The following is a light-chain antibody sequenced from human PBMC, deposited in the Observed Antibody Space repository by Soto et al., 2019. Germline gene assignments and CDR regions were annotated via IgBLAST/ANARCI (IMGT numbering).Light chain of an antibody. Sequence: DIVMTQSPDSLAVSLGESATINCKSSQSVLYSSNHKNYLAWYQLKPGQPPKLLIYWASTPESGVPDRFSGSGSGTDFTLSISSLQAEDWALYLCQQYYSPHQTCGQGTKVEIK. V-gene: IGKV4-1*01. CDR2: WAS. J-gene: IGKJ1*01. CDR1: QSVLYSSNHKNY. CDR3: QQYYSPHQT.